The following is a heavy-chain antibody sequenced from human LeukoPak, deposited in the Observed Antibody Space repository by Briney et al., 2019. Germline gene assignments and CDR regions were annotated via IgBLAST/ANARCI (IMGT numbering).Heavy chain of an antibody. CDR2: IYYSGST. D-gene: IGHD6-19*01. CDR1: GGSISSYY. Sequence: SETLSLTCTVSGGSISSYYWSWIRQPPGKGLEWIGYIYYSGSTNYNPSLKSRVTISVDTSKNQFSLKLSSVTAADTAVYYCARGSSGWYRGYYFDYWSQGTLVTVSS. CDR3: ARGSSGWYRGYYFDY. V-gene: IGHV4-59*01. J-gene: IGHJ4*02.